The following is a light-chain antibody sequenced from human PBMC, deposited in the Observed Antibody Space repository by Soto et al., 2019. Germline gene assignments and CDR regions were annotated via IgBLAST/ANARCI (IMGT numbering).Light chain of an antibody. CDR2: DAS. Sequence: EIVLTQSPATLSLSPGERATLSCRASQSVSSYLAWYQQKPGQAPMLLIYDASNRATGIPARFSRSGSGTDFTLTINSLEPEDFAVYFWQQRSNWPPGFTFGPGTKVDIK. CDR1: QSVSSY. V-gene: IGKV3-11*01. J-gene: IGKJ3*01. CDR3: QQRSNWPPGFT.